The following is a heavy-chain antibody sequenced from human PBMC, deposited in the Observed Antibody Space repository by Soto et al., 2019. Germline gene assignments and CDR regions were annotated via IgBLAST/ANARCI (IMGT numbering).Heavy chain of an antibody. V-gene: IGHV1-58*01. Sequence: QMQLVQSGPEVKKPGTSVKVSCKASGFTFTSSAVQWVRQARGQRLEWIGWIVVGSGNTNYAQKFQERVTITRDMSTSTAYMELSSLRSEDTAVYYCAADVKFGVARIHYYYYGMDVWDQGTTVTVSS. D-gene: IGHD3-3*01. CDR2: IVVGSGNT. CDR1: GFTFTSSA. J-gene: IGHJ6*02. CDR3: AADVKFGVARIHYYYYGMDV.